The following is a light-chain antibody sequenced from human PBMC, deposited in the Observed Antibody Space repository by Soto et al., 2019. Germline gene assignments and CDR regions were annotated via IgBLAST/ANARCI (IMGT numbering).Light chain of an antibody. CDR1: QSVSSSY. Sequence: EIVLTQSPGTLSLSPGERATLSCRASQSVSSSYLAWYQQKTGQAPRLLIYGASSRATGIPDRFSGSESGTYFTLTISRLEPEDFAVYYCQQYGSSPPYTFGQGTKLEIK. CDR2: GAS. V-gene: IGKV3-20*01. CDR3: QQYGSSPPYT. J-gene: IGKJ2*01.